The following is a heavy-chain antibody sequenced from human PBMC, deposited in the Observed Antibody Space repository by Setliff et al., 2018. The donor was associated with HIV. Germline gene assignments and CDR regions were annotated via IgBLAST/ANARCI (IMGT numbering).Heavy chain of an antibody. D-gene: IGHD3-22*01. Sequence: PSETLSLTCTVSGGSISSHYWSWIRQPPGKGLEWIGYIYYSGNTNYNPSLKSRVTISADTSKNQFSLKLTSVTAADTAVYYCARGTVITYFYDSSGSFDYWGQGTLVTVSS. V-gene: IGHV4-59*11. J-gene: IGHJ4*02. CDR1: GGSISSHY. CDR2: IYYSGNT. CDR3: ARGTVITYFYDSSGSFDY.